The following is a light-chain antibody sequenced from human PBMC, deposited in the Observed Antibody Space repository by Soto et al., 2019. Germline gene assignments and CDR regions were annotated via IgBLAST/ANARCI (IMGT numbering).Light chain of an antibody. CDR2: WAS. CDR3: QQYYSPPYT. J-gene: IGKJ2*01. CDR1: QSVLYSSNNKNY. V-gene: IGKV4-1*01. Sequence: DIVMTQSPDSLAVSLGERATINCRSSQSVLYSSNNKNYFAWYQQKPGQPPKLLIYWASTREYGVPDRFSGRGSGTDFTLTISSLQAEDVAVYYCQQYYSPPYTFGQGTKLEIK.